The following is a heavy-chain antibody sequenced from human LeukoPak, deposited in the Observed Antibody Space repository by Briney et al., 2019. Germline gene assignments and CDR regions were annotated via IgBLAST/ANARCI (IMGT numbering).Heavy chain of an antibody. J-gene: IGHJ4*02. D-gene: IGHD3-3*01. CDR1: GYTFTGYY. CDR2: INTNTGNP. CDR3: ARVRDTIPDY. Sequence: VASVKVSCKASGYTFTGYYMHWVRQAPGQGLGWMGWINTNTGNPTYAQGFTGRFVFSLDTSVSTAYLQISSLKAEDTAVYYCARVRDTIPDYWGQGTLVTVSS. V-gene: IGHV7-4-1*02.